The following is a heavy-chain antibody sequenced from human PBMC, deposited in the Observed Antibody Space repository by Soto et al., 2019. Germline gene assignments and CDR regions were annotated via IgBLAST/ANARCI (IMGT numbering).Heavy chain of an antibody. V-gene: IGHV1-8*01. CDR1: GYTFTSYD. CDR3: ARESQCLIDY. Sequence: QVQLVQSGAEVKKPGASVKVSCKASGYTFTSYDINWVRQATGQGLEWMGWMNPNSGNTGYAQKFQGRVTMTRNTSIRTADMELRSMRSEDSAVYFCARESQCLIDYWGQGTLVTVSS. CDR2: MNPNSGNT. J-gene: IGHJ4*02. D-gene: IGHD6-19*01.